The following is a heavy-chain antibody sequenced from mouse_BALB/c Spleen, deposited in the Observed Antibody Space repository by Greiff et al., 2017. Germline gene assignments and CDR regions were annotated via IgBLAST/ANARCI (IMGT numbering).Heavy chain of an antibody. CDR3: ARYYGYGGAY. CDR1: GFNIKDYY. V-gene: IGHV14-1*02. Sequence: EVQLQESGAELVRPGALVKLSCKASGFNIKDYYMHWVKQRPEQGLEWIGWIDPENGNTIYDPKFQGKASITADTSSNTAYLQLSSLTSEDTAVYYCARYYGYGGAYWGQGTLVTVSA. D-gene: IGHD1-2*01. J-gene: IGHJ3*01. CDR2: IDPENGNT.